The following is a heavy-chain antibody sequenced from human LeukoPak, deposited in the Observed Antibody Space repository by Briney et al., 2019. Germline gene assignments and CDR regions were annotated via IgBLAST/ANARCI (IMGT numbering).Heavy chain of an antibody. V-gene: IGHV1-3*01. CDR3: ASYNWNYGGWFDP. CDR1: GYTFRTYA. CDR2: INSGNGNT. J-gene: IGHJ5*02. D-gene: IGHD1-7*01. Sequence: ASVKVSCKASGYTFRTYAMHWVRQAPGQRLEWMGWINSGNGNTKYSQNFQGRVTMTTDTSTSTAYMELRSLRSDDTAVYYCASYNWNYGGWFDPWGQGTLVTVSS.